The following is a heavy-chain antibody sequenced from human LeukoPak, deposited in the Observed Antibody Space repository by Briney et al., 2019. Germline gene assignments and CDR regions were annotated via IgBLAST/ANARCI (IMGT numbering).Heavy chain of an antibody. Sequence: GGSLRLSCAASGFTFSSYGMHWVRQAPGKGLESVAFIRFDGNDKYYADSVKGRFTISRDNSKNTLYLQMNSLRSEDTALYYCAKDGGSGSYYPYYFDSWGQATLVTVSS. V-gene: IGHV3-30*02. J-gene: IGHJ4*02. CDR1: GFTFSSYG. D-gene: IGHD3-10*01. CDR2: IRFDGNDK. CDR3: AKDGGSGSYYPYYFDS.